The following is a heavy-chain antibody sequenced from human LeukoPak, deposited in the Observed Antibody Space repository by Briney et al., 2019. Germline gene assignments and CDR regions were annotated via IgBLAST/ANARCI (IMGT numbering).Heavy chain of an antibody. Sequence: SQTLSLTCTVSGGSISSGDYYWSWIRQPPGKGLEWIGYIYYSGSTYDNPSLKSRVTISVDTSKNQFSLKLSSVTAADTAVYYCARDKEGASGAFDIWGQGTMVAVSS. V-gene: IGHV4-30-4*08. J-gene: IGHJ3*02. CDR2: IYYSGST. D-gene: IGHD1-26*01. CDR1: GGSISSGDYY. CDR3: ARDKEGASGAFDI.